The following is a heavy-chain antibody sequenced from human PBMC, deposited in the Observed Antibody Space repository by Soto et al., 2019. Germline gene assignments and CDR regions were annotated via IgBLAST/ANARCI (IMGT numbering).Heavy chain of an antibody. CDR2: IYPADADT. D-gene: IGHD3-22*01. Sequence: EVQLVQSGAEVKKPGQPLKISCKGSGYTFPTYWIGWVRQMPGKGVEWMGSIYPADADTRYSPAFQGQVTISADKSSSTAYLQWCSLKVSDTAMCYCARVADSSGYYCDYWGQGAPVTVSS. CDR1: GYTFPTYW. J-gene: IGHJ4*02. CDR3: ARVADSSGYYCDY. V-gene: IGHV5-51*03.